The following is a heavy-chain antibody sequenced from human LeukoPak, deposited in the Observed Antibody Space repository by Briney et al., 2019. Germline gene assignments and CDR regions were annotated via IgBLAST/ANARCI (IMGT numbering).Heavy chain of an antibody. D-gene: IGHD1-26*01. CDR3: ATPQWELRLFDY. J-gene: IGHJ4*02. V-gene: IGHV1-24*01. CDR2: FDPEDGET. CDR1: GHTLTELS. Sequence: GASVKVSCKVSGHTLTELSIHWVRQAPGKGLEWMGGFDPEDGETIYAQKFQGRVTMTEDTSTDTAYMELRSLTSEDTAIYYCATPQWELRLFDYWGQGTLVTVSS.